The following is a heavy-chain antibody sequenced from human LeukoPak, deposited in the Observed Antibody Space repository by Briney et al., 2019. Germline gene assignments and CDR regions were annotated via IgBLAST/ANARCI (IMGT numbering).Heavy chain of an antibody. J-gene: IGHJ4*02. V-gene: IGHV3-66*01. D-gene: IGHD5-12*01. Sequence: PGGSLRLSCAASGFTVSSNYMSWVRQPPGKGLEWVSVIYSGGSTYYADSVKGRFTISRDNSKNTLYLQMNSLRAEDTAVYYCARGLPHSGYDHPFDYWGQGTLVTVSS. CDR2: IYSGGST. CDR1: GFTVSSNY. CDR3: ARGLPHSGYDHPFDY.